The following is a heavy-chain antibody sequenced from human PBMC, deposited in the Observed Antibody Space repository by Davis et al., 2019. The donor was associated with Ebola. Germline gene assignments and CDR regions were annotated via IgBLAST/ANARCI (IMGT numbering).Heavy chain of an antibody. Sequence: GGSLRLSCAASGFTVSSNYMSWVRQAPGKGLEWVSVIYSGGSTYYADSVKGRFTISRDNAKNSLYLQMNSLRAEDTAVYYCARDKIVGATWFDRWGQGTLVTVSS. D-gene: IGHD1-26*01. CDR2: IYSGGST. V-gene: IGHV3-53*01. J-gene: IGHJ5*02. CDR3: ARDKIVGATWFDR. CDR1: GFTVSSNY.